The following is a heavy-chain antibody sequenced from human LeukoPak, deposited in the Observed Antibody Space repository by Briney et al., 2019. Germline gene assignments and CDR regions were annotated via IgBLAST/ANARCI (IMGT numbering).Heavy chain of an antibody. D-gene: IGHD3-3*01. CDR3: ARDDDDFWSGYYHYYYYMDV. V-gene: IGHV1-2*02. CDR2: INPNSGGT. J-gene: IGHJ6*03. CDR1: GGTFSSYA. Sequence: ASVKVSCKASGGTFSSYAISWVRQAPGQGLEWMGWINPNSGGTNYAQKFQGRVTMTRDTSISTAYMELSRLRSDDTAVYYCARDDDDFWSGYYHYYYYMDVWGKGTTVTVSS.